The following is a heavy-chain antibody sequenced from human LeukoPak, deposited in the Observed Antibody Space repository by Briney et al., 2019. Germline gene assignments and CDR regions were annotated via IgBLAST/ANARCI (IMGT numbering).Heavy chain of an antibody. CDR3: AKQDGRYYGGNWYYFDY. J-gene: IGHJ4*02. V-gene: IGHV3-30*18. CDR2: ISYDGSNK. CDR1: GFTFSSYG. Sequence: PGGSLRLSCAASGFTFSSYGMHWVRQAPGKGLEWVAVISYDGSNKYYADSVKGRFTISRDNSKNTLYLQMNSLRAEDTAVYYCAKQDGRYYGGNWYYFDYWGQGTLVTVSS. D-gene: IGHD4-23*01.